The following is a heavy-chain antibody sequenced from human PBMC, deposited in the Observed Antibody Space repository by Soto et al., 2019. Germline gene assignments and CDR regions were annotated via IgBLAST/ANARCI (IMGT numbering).Heavy chain of an antibody. V-gene: IGHV4-31*03. CDR3: ARGGPTAYYFDY. CDR2: IYYSGST. CDR1: GGSINSGGYY. Sequence: PSETLSLTCSVSGGSINSGGYYWTWIRQHPEKGLEWIGYIYYSGSTDYKPSLKSRVTISVDTSKNQFSLMLSSVTAADTAVYYCARGGPTAYYFDYWGLGTLVTVSS. D-gene: IGHD2-21*01. J-gene: IGHJ4*02.